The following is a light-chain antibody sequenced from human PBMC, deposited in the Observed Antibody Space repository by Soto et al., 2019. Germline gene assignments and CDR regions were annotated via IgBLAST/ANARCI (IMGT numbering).Light chain of an antibody. J-gene: IGKJ1*01. CDR3: QESYSLLWET. V-gene: IGKV1-39*01. CDR2: GAA. CDR1: QSISTS. Sequence: DIHLTQSPSALSASVGDRVPITCRTSQSISTSLNSDQQKAGKAPKLLIYGAATLQSGVPLWCSGCGAGTDFTLTTSSLQREDFASYYCQESYSLLWETCGQGTKVDIK.